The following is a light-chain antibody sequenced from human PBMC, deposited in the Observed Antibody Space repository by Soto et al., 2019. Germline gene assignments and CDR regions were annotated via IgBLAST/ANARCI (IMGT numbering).Light chain of an antibody. V-gene: IGLV2-14*03. CDR2: DVS. Sequence: QSALTQPASVSGSPGQSITLSCTGTRSDVGAYNYVSWYQQHLGKAPKLMIYDVSNRPSGVSNRFSGSKSGNTASLTISGLQGEDEADYYCSSYRSSETLVFGTGTKLTVL. CDR1: RSDVGAYNY. J-gene: IGLJ1*01. CDR3: SSYRSSETLV.